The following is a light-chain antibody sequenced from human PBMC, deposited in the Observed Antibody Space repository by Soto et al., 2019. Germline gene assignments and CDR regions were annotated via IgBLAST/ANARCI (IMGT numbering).Light chain of an antibody. CDR1: QTVRNNY. CDR3: QQYGSSPWT. J-gene: IGKJ1*01. CDR2: DAS. Sequence: EIVLTQSPATLSLSPGERATLSCRASQTVRNNYLAWYQQKPGQAPRLLIYDASSRATGIPDRFSGTGSGTDFTLTISGLEPEDFAMYYCQQYGSSPWTFGQGTKVDI. V-gene: IGKV3-20*01.